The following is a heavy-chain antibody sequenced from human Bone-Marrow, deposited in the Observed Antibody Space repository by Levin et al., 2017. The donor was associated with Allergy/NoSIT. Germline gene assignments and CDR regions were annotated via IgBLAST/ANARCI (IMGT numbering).Heavy chain of an antibody. D-gene: IGHD2-2*01. CDR2: ISAYNGHT. V-gene: IGHV1-18*01. J-gene: IGHJ3*02. Sequence: GESLKISCKASGYTFTSYGISWVRQAPGQGLEWMGWISAYNGHTNYAQILQGRVTMTTDTSTSTAYMERRRLRSDDTAVYYCARARPLCDIWGQGTMVTVSS. CDR1: GYTFTSYG. CDR3: ARARPLCDI.